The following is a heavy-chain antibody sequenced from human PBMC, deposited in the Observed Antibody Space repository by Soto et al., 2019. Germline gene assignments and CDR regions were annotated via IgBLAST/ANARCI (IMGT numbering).Heavy chain of an antibody. D-gene: IGHD5-18*01. CDR3: ARVLIAGVTTD. CDR1: GGSFSGYY. Sequence: QVQLQQWGAGLLKPSETLSLTCAVYGGSFSGYYWSWIRQPPGKGLVWIGESNHVGSTNYNPSLKSRVTMSVDPSKNQFSLRLTSVNAADTAVYYCARVLIAGVTTDWGQGTLGIVSS. J-gene: IGHJ4*02. V-gene: IGHV4-34*01. CDR2: SNHVGST.